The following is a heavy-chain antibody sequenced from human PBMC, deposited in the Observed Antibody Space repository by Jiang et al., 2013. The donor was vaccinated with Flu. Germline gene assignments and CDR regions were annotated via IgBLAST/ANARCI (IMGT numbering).Heavy chain of an antibody. CDR3: ARLRITKGVYYFDY. J-gene: IGHJ4*02. Sequence: GLVKPSETLSLTCTVSSDSISGYYWSWIRQSPGKGLEWIGYVFYTGITSYNPTLRSRLTISVDSPKNQFSLTLSSVTAADTAQYFCARLRITKGVYYFDYWGPGTLVTVSS. CDR2: VFYTGIT. D-gene: IGHD3-10*01. V-gene: IGHV4-59*08. CDR1: SDSISGYY.